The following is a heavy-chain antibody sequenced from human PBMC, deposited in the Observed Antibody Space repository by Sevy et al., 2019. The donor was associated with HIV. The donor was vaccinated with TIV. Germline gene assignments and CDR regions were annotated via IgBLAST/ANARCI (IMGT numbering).Heavy chain of an antibody. V-gene: IGHV3-7*03. CDR2: IKGDGSEI. Sequence: GGPLRLSCAASGFTFSYYRMSWVRQAPGKGLEWVANIKGDGSEIYYVDSVKGRFTISRDNAKNSLFLEMNSLRAEDTAVYYCARDPGGRDWFDPWGQGTLVTVSS. J-gene: IGHJ5*02. D-gene: IGHD2-15*01. CDR3: ARDPGGRDWFDP. CDR1: GFTFSYYR.